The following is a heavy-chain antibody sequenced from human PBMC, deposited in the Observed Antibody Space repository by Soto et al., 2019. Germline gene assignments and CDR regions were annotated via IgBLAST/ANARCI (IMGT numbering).Heavy chain of an antibody. CDR1: GITFSPPW. CDR2: INQDGTEI. J-gene: IGHJ4*02. D-gene: IGHD6-19*01. V-gene: IGHV3-7*05. Sequence: EVQLVESGGGLVQPGGSLRLSCAVSGITFSPPWMNLVRQTPGKGLEWVAIINQDGTEIIYVDSVNGRFTISRDNAKNSLYLQMNSLRAEDTAVYYCVGGYGWLPDFWGQGTLVTVSS. CDR3: VGGYGWLPDF.